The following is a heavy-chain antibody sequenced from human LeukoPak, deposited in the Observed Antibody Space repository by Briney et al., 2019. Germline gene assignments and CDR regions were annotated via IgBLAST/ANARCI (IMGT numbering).Heavy chain of an antibody. CDR1: VYTFTSYG. Sequence: ASVTVSCKASVYTFTSYGISWVRQAPGQGLEWIGWISAYNGNTNYAQKLHGRVTMTTDTSTSTAYMELRSLRSDDTAVYYCARCPITMVRGVYRMYYYYYMDVWGKGTTVTVSS. D-gene: IGHD3-10*01. CDR3: ARCPITMVRGVYRMYYYYYMDV. CDR2: ISAYNGNT. J-gene: IGHJ6*03. V-gene: IGHV1-18*01.